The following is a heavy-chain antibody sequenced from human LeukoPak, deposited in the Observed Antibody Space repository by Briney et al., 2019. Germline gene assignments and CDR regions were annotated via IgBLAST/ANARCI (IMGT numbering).Heavy chain of an antibody. J-gene: IGHJ5*02. D-gene: IGHD2-2*01. CDR3: ARFVVVPAAILGYWFDP. Sequence: SETLSLTCTVSGGSISSYYWSWIRQPPGKGLELTGYIYYSGSTNYNPSLKGRVTISVDTSKNQFSLKLSSVTAADTAVYYCARFVVVPAAILGYWFDPWGQGTLVTVSS. CDR1: GGSISSYY. V-gene: IGHV4-59*01. CDR2: IYYSGST.